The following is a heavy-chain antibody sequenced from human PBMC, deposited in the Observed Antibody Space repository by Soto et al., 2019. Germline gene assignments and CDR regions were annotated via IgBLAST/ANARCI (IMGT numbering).Heavy chain of an antibody. Sequence: GGSLRLSCAASGFTFSSYAMSWVRQAPGKGLEWVSVISGSGGRINYADSVKGRFTISRDNSKNTLYLQMNSLRGEDTAVHYCAKPSLYCSSTSCYDYWGQGTLVTVSS. CDR2: ISGSGGRI. D-gene: IGHD2-2*01. J-gene: IGHJ4*02. CDR1: GFTFSSYA. V-gene: IGHV3-23*01. CDR3: AKPSLYCSSTSCYDY.